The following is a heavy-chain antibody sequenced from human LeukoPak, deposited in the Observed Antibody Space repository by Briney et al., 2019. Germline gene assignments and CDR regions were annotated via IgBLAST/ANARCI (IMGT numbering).Heavy chain of an antibody. CDR3: ASTIGSAPDYYGSGGFAVLDY. CDR1: GFTFSNFA. CDR2: FSYDGSIK. V-gene: IGHV3-30*09. Sequence: GRSLRLSCAASGFTFSNFAMNWVRQAPGKGLEWVAFFSYDGSIKSYADSVKGRFAVSRDNSKNTLYLQMNSLRAEDTAVYYCASTIGSAPDYYGSGGFAVLDYWGQGTLVTVSS. J-gene: IGHJ4*02. D-gene: IGHD3-10*01.